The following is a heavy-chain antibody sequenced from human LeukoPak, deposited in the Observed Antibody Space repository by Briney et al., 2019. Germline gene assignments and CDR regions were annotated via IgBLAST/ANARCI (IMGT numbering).Heavy chain of an antibody. D-gene: IGHD2-15*01. CDR2: ISGSGGST. CDR1: GFTFSSYA. J-gene: IGHJ4*02. Sequence: GGSLRLSCAASGFTFSSYAMSWVRQAPGKGLEGVSAISGSGGSTYYADSVKGRFTISRDNSKNTLHLQMNSLRAEDTAVYYCARDGGVVVAASPDYWGQGTLVTVSS. V-gene: IGHV3-23*01. CDR3: ARDGGVVVAASPDY.